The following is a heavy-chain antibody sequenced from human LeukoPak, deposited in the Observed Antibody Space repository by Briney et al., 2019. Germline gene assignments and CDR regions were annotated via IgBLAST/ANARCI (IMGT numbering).Heavy chain of an antibody. CDR2: ISSSSSTI. CDR1: GFTLSSYE. CDR3: ARGGRYFDWLLGY. D-gene: IGHD3-9*01. Sequence: GGSLRLSCAASGFTLSSYEMNWVRQAPGKGLEWVSYISSSSSTIYYADSVKGRFTISRDNAKNSLYLQMNSLRAEDTAVYYCARGGRYFDWLLGYWGQGTLVTVSS. J-gene: IGHJ4*02. V-gene: IGHV3-48*03.